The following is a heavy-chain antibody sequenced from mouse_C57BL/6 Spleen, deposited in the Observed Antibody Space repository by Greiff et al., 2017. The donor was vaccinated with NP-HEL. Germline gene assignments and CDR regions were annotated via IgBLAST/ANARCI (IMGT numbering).Heavy chain of an antibody. CDR2: ILPGSGST. J-gene: IGHJ2*01. CDR3: ARHSYGYDGGYYFDY. Sequence: QVQLQQSGAELMKPGASVKLSCKATGYTFTGYWIEWVKQRPGHGPEWIGEILPGSGSTNYNEKFKGKATFTADTSSNTAYMQLSSLTTADSAIYDCARHSYGYDGGYYFDYWGQGTTLTVSS. CDR1: GYTFTGYW. V-gene: IGHV1-9*01. D-gene: IGHD2-2*01.